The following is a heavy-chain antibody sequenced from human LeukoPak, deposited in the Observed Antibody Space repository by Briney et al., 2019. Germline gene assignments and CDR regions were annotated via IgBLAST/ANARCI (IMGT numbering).Heavy chain of an antibody. CDR2: IRYDGSNK. CDR3: AREVTMIVVRTTRDAFDI. J-gene: IGHJ3*02. Sequence: GGSLRLSCAASGFTFSSYGMHWVRQAPGKGLEWVAFIRYDGSNKYYADSVKGRFTISRDNSKNTLYLQMNSLRAEDTAVYYCAREVTMIVVRTTRDAFDIWGQGTMVTVSS. D-gene: IGHD3-22*01. CDR1: GFTFSSYG. V-gene: IGHV3-30*02.